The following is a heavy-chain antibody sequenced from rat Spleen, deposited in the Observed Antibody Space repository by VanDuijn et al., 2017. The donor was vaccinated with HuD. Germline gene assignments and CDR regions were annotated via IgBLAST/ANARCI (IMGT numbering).Heavy chain of an antibody. V-gene: IGHV5-20*01. Sequence: EVQLVESGGGLVQPGRSLKLSCAASGFTFSNYGMAWVRQAPKKGLEWVAYISYDGGSTYYRDSVKGRFTIPRDNAKSTLYLQMDSLRSEDTATYYCTTAPSAATPGWFAYWGQGTLVTVSS. D-gene: IGHD1-2*01. CDR3: TTAPSAATPGWFAY. CDR2: ISYDGGST. J-gene: IGHJ3*01. CDR1: GFTFSNYG.